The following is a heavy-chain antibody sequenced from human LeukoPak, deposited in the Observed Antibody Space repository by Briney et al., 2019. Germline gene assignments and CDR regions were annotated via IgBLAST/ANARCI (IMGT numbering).Heavy chain of an antibody. CDR2: ISGSGGST. CDR1: GFTFSSYA. D-gene: IGHD3-22*01. Sequence: GGSLRLSCAASGFTFSSYAMSWVRQAPGRGLEWVSAISGSGGSTYYADSVKGRFTISRDNSKNTLYLQMNSLRAEDTAVYYCAKDYDSSGYYYGLDYWGQGTLVTVSS. V-gene: IGHV3-23*01. J-gene: IGHJ4*02. CDR3: AKDYDSSGYYYGLDY.